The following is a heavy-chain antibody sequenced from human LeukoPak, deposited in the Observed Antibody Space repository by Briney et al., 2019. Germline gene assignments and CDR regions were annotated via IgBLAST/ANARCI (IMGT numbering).Heavy chain of an antibody. Sequence: PSETLSLTCTVSGYSISSGYYWGWIRQPPGKGLEWIGSIYYSGSTYYNPSLKSRVTISVDTSKNQFSLKLSSVTAADTAVYYCARHKAAAVDYWGQGTLVTVSS. V-gene: IGHV4-38-2*02. CDR1: GYSISSGYY. J-gene: IGHJ4*02. CDR2: IYYSGST. CDR3: ARHKAAAVDY. D-gene: IGHD6-13*01.